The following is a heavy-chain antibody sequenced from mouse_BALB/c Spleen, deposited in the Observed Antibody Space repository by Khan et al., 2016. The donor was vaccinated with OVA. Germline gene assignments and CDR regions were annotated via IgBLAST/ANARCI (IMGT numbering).Heavy chain of an antibody. CDR3: ARDYWFAY. V-gene: IGHV5-6-5*01. CDR2: ISSGDTT. Sequence: EVLLVESGGGLVKPGGSLKLSCAASGFTFSNYGVSWVRQTPEKRLEWVAPISSGDTTYYPDSVKGRFTIYRDNARNILYLQMSSLRSEDTAMYYCARDYWFAYWGQGTLVTVSA. CDR1: GFTFSNYG. J-gene: IGHJ3*01.